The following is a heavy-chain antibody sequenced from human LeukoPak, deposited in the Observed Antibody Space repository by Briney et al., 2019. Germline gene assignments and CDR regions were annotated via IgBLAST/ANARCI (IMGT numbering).Heavy chain of an antibody. CDR3: ARANQQWLVPDAFDI. CDR1: GGTFISYA. Sequence: SVKVSFKASGGTFISYAISWVRQAPGQGLEWMGGIIPIFGTANYAQKFQGRVTITADESTSTAYMEVSSLRSEDTAVYYCARANQQWLVPDAFDIWGQGTLVTVSS. CDR2: IIPIFGTA. V-gene: IGHV1-69*13. D-gene: IGHD6-19*01. J-gene: IGHJ3*02.